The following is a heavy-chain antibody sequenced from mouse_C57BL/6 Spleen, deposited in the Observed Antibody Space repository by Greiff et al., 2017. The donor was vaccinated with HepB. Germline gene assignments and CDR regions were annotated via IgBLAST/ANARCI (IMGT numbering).Heavy chain of an antibody. V-gene: IGHV1-15*01. J-gene: IGHJ2*01. CDR3: TRSGNVDY. D-gene: IGHD1-3*01. Sequence: QVQLKESGAELVRPGASVTLSCKASGYTFTDYEMHWVKQTPVHGLEWIGAIDPETGGTAYNQKFKGKAILTADKSSSTAYMELRSLTSEDSAVYYCTRSGNVDYWGQGTTLTVSS. CDR1: GYTFTDYE. CDR2: IDPETGGT.